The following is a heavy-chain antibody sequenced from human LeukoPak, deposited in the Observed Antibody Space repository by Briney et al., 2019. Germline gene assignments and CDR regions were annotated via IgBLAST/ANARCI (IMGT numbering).Heavy chain of an antibody. Sequence: PGGSLRLSCAASGFTFGSYGMHWVRQAPGKGLEWVAVIWYDGSNKYYADSVKGRFTISRDNSKNTLYLQMNSLRAEDTAVYYCARETKIYYYDSSGPFDYWGQGTLVTVSS. J-gene: IGHJ4*02. CDR1: GFTFGSYG. CDR3: ARETKIYYYDSSGPFDY. D-gene: IGHD3-22*01. V-gene: IGHV3-33*01. CDR2: IWYDGSNK.